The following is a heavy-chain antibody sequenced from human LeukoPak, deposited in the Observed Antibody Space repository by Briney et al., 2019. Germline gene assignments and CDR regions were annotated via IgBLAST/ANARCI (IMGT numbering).Heavy chain of an antibody. V-gene: IGHV4-38-2*02. J-gene: IGHJ4*02. CDR2: IYHSGNT. CDR3: ARDRGVAFCSGGSCLTPPYDY. CDR1: GYSISSGYY. Sequence: SETLSLTCTVSGYSISSGYYWGWIRQPPGKGLEWIGSIYHSGNTYYNPSLKSLVTISVDTSKNQFSLKLSSVTAADTAVYYCARDRGVAFCSGGSCLTPPYDYWGQGTLVTVSS. D-gene: IGHD2-15*01.